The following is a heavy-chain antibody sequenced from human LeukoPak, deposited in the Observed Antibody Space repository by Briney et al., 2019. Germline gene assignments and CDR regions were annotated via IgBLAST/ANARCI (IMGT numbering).Heavy chain of an antibody. CDR3: ARHYYDSSGYGDWFDP. Sequence: PSETLSLTCAMYGGSFSGYYWSWIRQPPGKGLEWIGEINHSGSTNYNPSLKSRVTISVDTSKNQFSLKLSSVTAADTAVYYCARHYYDSSGYGDWFDPWGQGTLVTVSS. CDR1: GGSFSGYY. V-gene: IGHV4-34*01. D-gene: IGHD3-22*01. CDR2: INHSGST. J-gene: IGHJ5*02.